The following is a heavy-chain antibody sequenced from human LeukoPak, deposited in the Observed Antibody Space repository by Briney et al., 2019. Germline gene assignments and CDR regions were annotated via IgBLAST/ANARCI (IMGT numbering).Heavy chain of an antibody. CDR2: IYYSGST. CDR1: GGSISSGGYY. Sequence: SQALSLTCTVSGGSISSGGYYWSWIRQHPGKGLEWIGYIYYSGSTYYNPSLKSRVTISVDTSKNQFSLKLSSVTAADTAVYYCARCSSGWWFDIWGQGTMVTVSS. CDR3: ARCSSGWWFDI. D-gene: IGHD6-19*01. J-gene: IGHJ3*02. V-gene: IGHV4-31*03.